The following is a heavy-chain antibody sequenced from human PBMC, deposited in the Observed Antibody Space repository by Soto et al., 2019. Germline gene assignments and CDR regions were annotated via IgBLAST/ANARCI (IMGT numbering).Heavy chain of an antibody. D-gene: IGHD6-13*01. Sequence: EVQLVESGGGLVQPGGSLRLSCAASGFTFSRYWMTWVRQAPGKGPEWVANIKQDGSEKYYVDSVKGRFTISRDNAENSLYLQMNSLRVEDTAVYYCTRDDHYSSQDWGQGTLVTVSS. J-gene: IGHJ4*02. CDR3: TRDDHYSSQD. CDR1: GFTFSRYW. CDR2: IKQDGSEK. V-gene: IGHV3-7*05.